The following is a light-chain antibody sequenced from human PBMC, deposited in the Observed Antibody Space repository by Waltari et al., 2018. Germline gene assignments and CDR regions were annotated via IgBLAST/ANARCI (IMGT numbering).Light chain of an antibody. V-gene: IGKV3-15*01. Sequence: EVVMTQSPATLSVSPGERATLSCRASQGVSSTLAWYQQKPGQAPRLIIYGASTMATGIPARFSGSGSGTDVTLTISSLQSEDFAVYFCQQYHNWPPYTFGQGTKLDI. CDR3: QQYHNWPPYT. CDR2: GAS. CDR1: QGVSST. J-gene: IGKJ2*01.